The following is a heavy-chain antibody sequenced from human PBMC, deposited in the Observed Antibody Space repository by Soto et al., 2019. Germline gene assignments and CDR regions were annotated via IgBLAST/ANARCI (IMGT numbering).Heavy chain of an antibody. CDR1: VGSISSYY. J-gene: IGHJ4*02. CDR3: ARAKAVAGKFSWFDY. Sequence: LSLTCTVSVGSISSYYWSWIRQPPGKGLEWIGYIYYSGRTNYNPSLKSRVTISVDTSKNQFSLKLSSVTAADTAVYYCARAKAVAGKFSWFDYWGQRTLVTVSS. D-gene: IGHD6-19*01. V-gene: IGHV4-59*01. CDR2: IYYSGRT.